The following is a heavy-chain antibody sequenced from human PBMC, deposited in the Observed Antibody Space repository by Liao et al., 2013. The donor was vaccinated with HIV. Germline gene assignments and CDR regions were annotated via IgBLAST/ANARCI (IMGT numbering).Heavy chain of an antibody. V-gene: IGHV4-34*01. J-gene: IGHJ5*02. CDR3: ARAKAGYSYGTGQASSWFDP. D-gene: IGHD5-18*01. CDR2: INHSGST. Sequence: QVQLQQWGAGLLKPSETLSLTCAVYGGSFSGYYWSWIRQPPGKGLEWIGEINHSGSTNYNPSLKSRVTISVDTSKNQFSLKLSSVTAADTAVYYCARAKAGYSYGTGQASSWFDPWGQGNPGHRLL. CDR1: GGSFSGYY.